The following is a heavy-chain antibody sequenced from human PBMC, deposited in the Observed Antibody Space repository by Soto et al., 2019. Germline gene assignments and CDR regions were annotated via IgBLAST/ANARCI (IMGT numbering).Heavy chain of an antibody. Sequence: QVQLVQSGAEVKKPGSSVKVSCKASGGTFTTYAISWVRQAPGQGLEWMGGIIPIFGTANYAQQFQGRVTINADESTSTAYMELSSLRSEDTAVYYCARDLIAARRRVFYYYGMDVWGQGTTVTVSS. CDR1: GGTFTTYA. D-gene: IGHD6-6*01. V-gene: IGHV1-69*01. CDR2: IIPIFGTA. CDR3: ARDLIAARRRVFYYYGMDV. J-gene: IGHJ6*02.